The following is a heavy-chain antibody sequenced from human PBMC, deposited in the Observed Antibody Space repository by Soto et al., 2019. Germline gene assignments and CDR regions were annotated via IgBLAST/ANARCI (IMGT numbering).Heavy chain of an antibody. J-gene: IGHJ5*02. Sequence: GESLKISCKGSGYSFTSYWIGWVRQMPGKGLEWMGIIYPGDSDTRYSPSFQGQVTISADKSISTAYLQWSSLKASDTAMYYCARFRHYCSSTSCHNWFDPWGQGTLVTVSS. CDR3: ARFRHYCSSTSCHNWFDP. V-gene: IGHV5-51*03. CDR2: IYPGDSDT. CDR1: GYSFTSYW. D-gene: IGHD2-2*01.